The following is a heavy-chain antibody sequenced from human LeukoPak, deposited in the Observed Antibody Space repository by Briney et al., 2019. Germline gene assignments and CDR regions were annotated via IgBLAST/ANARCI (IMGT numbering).Heavy chain of an antibody. Sequence: GGSLRLSCAASGFTFDDDAMHWVRQAPGKGLEWVSGISWNSGSIGYADSVKGRFTISRDNAKNSLYLQMNSLRAEDTALYYCAKGTLPDYWGQGTLVTVSS. CDR1: GFTFDDDA. CDR2: ISWNSGSI. CDR3: AKGTLPDY. V-gene: IGHV3-9*01. J-gene: IGHJ4*02.